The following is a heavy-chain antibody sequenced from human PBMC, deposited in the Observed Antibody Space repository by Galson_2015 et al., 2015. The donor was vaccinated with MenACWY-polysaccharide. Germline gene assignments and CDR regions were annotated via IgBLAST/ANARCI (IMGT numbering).Heavy chain of an antibody. V-gene: IGHV1-18*01. CDR2: ITTYNGDT. Sequence: SVKVSCKASGFTFTDYGINWVRQAPGQGLEWMGNITTYNGDTNYAQKFQGRVTMTADTSTNTAYMELTNLKSDDTAVYYCARDNRPLVRVPETTWSDPWGQGTLVP. D-gene: IGHD1-14*01. CDR3: ARDNRPLVRVPETTWSDP. J-gene: IGHJ5*02. CDR1: GFTFTDYG.